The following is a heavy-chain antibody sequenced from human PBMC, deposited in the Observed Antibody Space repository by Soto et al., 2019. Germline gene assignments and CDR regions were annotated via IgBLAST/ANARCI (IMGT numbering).Heavy chain of an antibody. CDR1: GFTFSSYS. CDR2: ISSSSSYI. J-gene: IGHJ6*02. Sequence: PGGSLRLSCAASGFTFSSYSMNWVRQAPGKGLEWVSSISSSSSYIYYADSVKGRFTISRDNAKNSLYLQMNSLRAEDTAVYYCARDIVITFGGVIVIEGVYYYYGMDVWGHGTTVTVSS. D-gene: IGHD3-16*02. CDR3: ARDIVITFGGVIVIEGVYYYYGMDV. V-gene: IGHV3-21*01.